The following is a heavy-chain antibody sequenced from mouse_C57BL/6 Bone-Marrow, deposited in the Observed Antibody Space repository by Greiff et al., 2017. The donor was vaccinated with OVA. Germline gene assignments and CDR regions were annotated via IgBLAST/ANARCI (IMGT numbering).Heavy chain of an antibody. CDR1: GYTFTTYP. Sequence: VQLQQSGAELVKPGASVKMSCKASGYTFTTYPIEWMKQNHGQSLEWIGNFHPYNDDTKYNEKFKGKATLTVEKSSSTVYLELSRLTSDDSAVYYCARGSYYSNYPYYAMDYWGQGTSVTVSS. J-gene: IGHJ4*01. D-gene: IGHD2-5*01. CDR3: ARGSYYSNYPYYAMDY. CDR2: FHPYNDDT. V-gene: IGHV1-47*01.